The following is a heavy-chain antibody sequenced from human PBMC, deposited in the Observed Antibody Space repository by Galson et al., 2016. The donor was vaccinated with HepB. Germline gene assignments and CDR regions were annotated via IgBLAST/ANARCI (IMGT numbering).Heavy chain of an antibody. V-gene: IGHV3-11*05. CDR2: FSGRSDYV. D-gene: IGHD3-10*01. CDR3: AREGPHLWFGFDV. Sequence: SLRLSCAASGFTFSGYYMSWIRQAPGKGLEWVASFSGRSDYVSYADSVKGRLTISGDSDKNFLYIQMDSLRAEDTAIYYCAREGPHLWFGFDVWGQGTTVTVSS. J-gene: IGHJ6*02. CDR1: GFTFSGYY.